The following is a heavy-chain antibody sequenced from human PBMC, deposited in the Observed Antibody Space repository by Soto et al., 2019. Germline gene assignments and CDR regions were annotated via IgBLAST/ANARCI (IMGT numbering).Heavy chain of an antibody. CDR1: GYTFTGYY. CDR2: INPNSGGT. D-gene: IGHD6-6*01. CDR3: ARAASIAARALDWFDP. J-gene: IGHJ5*02. Sequence: GASVKVSCKASGYTFTGYYMHWVRQAPGQGLEWMGWINPNSGGTNYAQKFQGRVTMTRDTSISTAYMELSRLRSDDTAVYYCARAASIAARALDWFDPWGQGTLVTVS. V-gene: IGHV1-2*02.